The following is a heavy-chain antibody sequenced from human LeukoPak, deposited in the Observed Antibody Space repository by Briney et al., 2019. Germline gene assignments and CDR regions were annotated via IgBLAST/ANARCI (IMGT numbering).Heavy chain of an antibody. CDR2: IYYSGST. J-gene: IGHJ4*02. CDR1: GGSISSSSYY. Sequence: SETLSLTCTVSGGSISSSSYYWGWIRQPPGKGLEWIGSIYYSGSTYYNPSLKSRVTISVDTSKNQFSLKLSSVTAADTAVYYCARANYYDSSGYDFDYWGQGTLVTVSS. CDR3: ARANYYDSSGYDFDY. V-gene: IGHV4-39*01. D-gene: IGHD3-22*01.